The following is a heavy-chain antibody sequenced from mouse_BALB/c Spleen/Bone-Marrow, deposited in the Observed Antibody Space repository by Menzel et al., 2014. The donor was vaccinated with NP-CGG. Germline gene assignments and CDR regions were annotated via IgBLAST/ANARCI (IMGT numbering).Heavy chain of an antibody. CDR2: IDPCSGGT. Sequence: EVQLQQSGPELVKPGASVKVSCKASGYAFTNYNMFWVKQSHGKSLEWIGYIDPCSGGTNYNQKFKGKATLTVDKSSSTAYMHLNSLTSEDSAVYYCARELSRAMDYWGQGNSVTVSS. V-gene: IGHV1S135*01. D-gene: IGHD2-12*01. J-gene: IGHJ4*01. CDR1: GYAFTNYN. CDR3: ARELSRAMDY.